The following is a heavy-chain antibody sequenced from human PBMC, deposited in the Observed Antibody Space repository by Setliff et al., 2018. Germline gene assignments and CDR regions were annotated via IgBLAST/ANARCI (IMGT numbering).Heavy chain of an antibody. CDR1: GGTFSSYA. J-gene: IGHJ4*02. V-gene: IGHV1-69*13. Sequence: AASVKVSCKASGGTFSSYAISWVRQAPGQGLEWMGGIIPIFGTANYAQKFQGRVTITADESTSTAYMELSSLRSEDTAVYYCARVQQLGTFDYWGQGTPVTVSS. D-gene: IGHD6-13*01. CDR3: ARVQQLGTFDY. CDR2: IIPIFGTA.